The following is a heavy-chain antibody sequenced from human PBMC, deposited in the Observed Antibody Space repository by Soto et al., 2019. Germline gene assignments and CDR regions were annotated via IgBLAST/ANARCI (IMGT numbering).Heavy chain of an antibody. CDR2: ISAYNGNT. CDR3: ARVGASVQLRYFDWLENPDAFDI. Sequence: GASVKVSCKASGYTFTSYGMSWVRQAPGQGLEWMGWISAYNGNTNYAQKLQGRVTMTTDTSTSTAYMELRSLRSDDTAVYYCARVGASVQLRYFDWLENPDAFDIWGQGTMVTVSS. D-gene: IGHD3-9*01. V-gene: IGHV1-18*01. J-gene: IGHJ3*02. CDR1: GYTFTSYG.